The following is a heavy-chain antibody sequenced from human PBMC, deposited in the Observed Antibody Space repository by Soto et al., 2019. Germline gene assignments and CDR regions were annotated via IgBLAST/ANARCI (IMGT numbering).Heavy chain of an antibody. CDR3: AREVVPEYYFDY. J-gene: IGHJ4*02. Sequence: QVQLVESGGGVVQPGRSLRLSCAASGFTFSSYAMHWVRQAPGKGLEWVAVISYDGSNKYYADSVKGRFTISRDNSKNTLYLQMNSLRAEDTAVYYCAREVVPEYYFDYWGQGTLVTVSS. CDR2: ISYDGSNK. CDR1: GFTFSSYA. D-gene: IGHD2-15*01. V-gene: IGHV3-30*01.